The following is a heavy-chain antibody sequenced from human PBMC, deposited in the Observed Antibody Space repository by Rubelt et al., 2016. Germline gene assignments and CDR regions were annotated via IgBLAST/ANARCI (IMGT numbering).Heavy chain of an antibody. Sequence: EVQLVQSGAEVKKPGESLRISCKGSGYSFTSYWISWVRQMPGKGLEWRGRIDPSDSYTNYSPSFQATVTISAYKSISTAYLQGSSLKASDTAMYYCARHVNHNWFDPWGQGTLVTVSS. CDR3: ARHVNHNWFDP. CDR2: IDPSDSYT. V-gene: IGHV5-10-1*03. D-gene: IGHD1-14*01. J-gene: IGHJ5*02. CDR1: GYSFTSYW.